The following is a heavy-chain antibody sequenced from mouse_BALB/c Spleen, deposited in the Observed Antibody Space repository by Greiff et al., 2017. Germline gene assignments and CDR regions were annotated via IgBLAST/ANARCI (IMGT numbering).Heavy chain of an antibody. D-gene: IGHD1-1*01. Sequence: EVHLVESGAELVKPGASVKLSCTASGFNIKDTYMHWVKQRPEQGLEWIGRIDPANGNTKYDPKFQGKATITADTSSNTAYLQLSSLTSEDTAVYYCALGSFDYWGQGTTLTVSS. J-gene: IGHJ2*01. CDR2: IDPANGNT. V-gene: IGHV14-3*02. CDR1: GFNIKDTY. CDR3: ALGSFDY.